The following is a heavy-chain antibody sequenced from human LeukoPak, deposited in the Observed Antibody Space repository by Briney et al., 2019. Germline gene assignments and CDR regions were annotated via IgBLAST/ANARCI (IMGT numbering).Heavy chain of an antibody. CDR1: TGSISSSSYY. D-gene: IGHD5-18*01. CDR2: IYYSGST. Sequence: SETLSLTCTVSTGSISSSSYYWGWIRQPPGKGLEWIGSIYYSGSTYYNPSLKSRVTVSVDTSKNQFSLKLSSVTAADTAVYYCASGDRGYSYGPLDYWGQGTLVTVSS. CDR3: ASGDRGYSYGPLDY. V-gene: IGHV4-39*01. J-gene: IGHJ4*02.